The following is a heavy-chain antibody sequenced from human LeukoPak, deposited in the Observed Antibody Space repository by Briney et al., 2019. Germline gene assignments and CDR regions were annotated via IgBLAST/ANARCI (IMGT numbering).Heavy chain of an antibody. V-gene: IGHV4-39*01. Sequence: SETLSLTCTVSGGSISSSSYYWGWIRQPPGKGLEWIGSIYYSGSTYYNPSLKSRVTISVDTSKNQFSLKLSSVTAADTAVYYCARRSRLITIFGVEGSNWFDPWGQGTLVTVSS. D-gene: IGHD3-3*01. J-gene: IGHJ5*02. CDR3: ARRSRLITIFGVEGSNWFDP. CDR2: IYYSGST. CDR1: GGSISSSSYY.